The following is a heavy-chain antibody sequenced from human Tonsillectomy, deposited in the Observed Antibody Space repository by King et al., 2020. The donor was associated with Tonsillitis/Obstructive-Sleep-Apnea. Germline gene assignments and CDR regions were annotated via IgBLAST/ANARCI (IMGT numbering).Heavy chain of an antibody. Sequence: VQPVESGAEVKKPGESLKISCKGSGYSFTNYWIGWVRQMPGKGLEWMGIIYPGDSDTRYSPSFQGQVTISADKSISTAYLQWSSLKASDSAMFYCARRGMTTVTTDAFDIWGQGTMVTVSS. CDR2: IYPGDSDT. V-gene: IGHV5-51*01. J-gene: IGHJ3*02. D-gene: IGHD4-17*01. CDR3: ARRGMTTVTTDAFDI. CDR1: GYSFTNYW.